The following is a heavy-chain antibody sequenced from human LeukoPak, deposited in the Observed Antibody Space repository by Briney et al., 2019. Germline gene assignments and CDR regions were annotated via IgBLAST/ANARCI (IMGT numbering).Heavy chain of an antibody. CDR3: AKDIARWNYDILTGFDY. J-gene: IGHJ4*02. CDR2: ISWNSGSI. V-gene: IGHV3-9*01. Sequence: GGSLRLSCAASGFTFDDYAMHWVRQAPGKGLEWVSGISWNSGSIGYADSVKGRFTISRDNAKNSLYLQMNSLRAEDTALCYCAKDIARWNYDILTGFDYWGQGTLVTVSS. D-gene: IGHD3-9*01. CDR1: GFTFDDYA.